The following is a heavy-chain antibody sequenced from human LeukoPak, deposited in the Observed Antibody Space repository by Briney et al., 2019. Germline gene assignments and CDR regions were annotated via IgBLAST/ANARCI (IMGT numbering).Heavy chain of an antibody. D-gene: IGHD2-2*01. J-gene: IGHJ3*02. Sequence: SETLSLTCTVSGGSISRNYWSWIRQPAGKGLEWIGRIYTTGSTNYNPSLKSRVTISVDTSKNQFSLELSSVTAADTAVYYCARALGYCSSTSCYEGPLAFDIWGQGTMVTVSS. CDR1: GGSISRNY. V-gene: IGHV4-4*07. CDR2: IYTTGST. CDR3: ARALGYCSSTSCYEGPLAFDI.